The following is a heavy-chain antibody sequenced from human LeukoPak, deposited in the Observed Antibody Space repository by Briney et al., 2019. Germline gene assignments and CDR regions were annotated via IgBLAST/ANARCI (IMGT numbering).Heavy chain of an antibody. CDR2: ISSSSSTI. D-gene: IGHD1-1*01. Sequence: GGSLRLSCAASGFTFSSYSMNWVRQAPGKGLEWVSYISSSSSTIYYADSVKGRFTISRDDAKDSLFLQMNSLKAEDTAVYYCARDPPLERLIYEYFQHWGQGTLVTVSS. V-gene: IGHV3-48*01. CDR1: GFTFSSYS. J-gene: IGHJ1*01. CDR3: ARDPPLERLIYEYFQH.